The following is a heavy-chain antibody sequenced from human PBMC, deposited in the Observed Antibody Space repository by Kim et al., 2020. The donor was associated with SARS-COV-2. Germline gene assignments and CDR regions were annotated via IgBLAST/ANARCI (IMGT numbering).Heavy chain of an antibody. D-gene: IGHD6-19*01. Sequence: ASVKGRFTNSRDDSKSIAYLQMNSLKTEDTAVYYCTRDTIAVAALGMDVWGQGTTVTVSS. J-gene: IGHJ6*02. V-gene: IGHV3-49*02. CDR3: TRDTIAVAALGMDV.